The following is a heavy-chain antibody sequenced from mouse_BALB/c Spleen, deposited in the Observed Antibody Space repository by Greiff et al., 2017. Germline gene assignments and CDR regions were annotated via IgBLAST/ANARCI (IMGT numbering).Heavy chain of an antibody. Sequence: QVQLQQSGPGLVQPSQSLSITCTVSGFSLTSYGVHWVRQSPGKGLEWLGVIWSGGSTDYNAAFISRLSISKDNSKSQVFFKMNSLQANDTAIYYWARNGKKSYYYGDYWGQGTTLTVSS. CDR1: GFSLTSYG. CDR2: IWSGGST. CDR3: ARNGKKSYYYGDY. D-gene: IGHD4-1*01. J-gene: IGHJ2*01. V-gene: IGHV2-2*02.